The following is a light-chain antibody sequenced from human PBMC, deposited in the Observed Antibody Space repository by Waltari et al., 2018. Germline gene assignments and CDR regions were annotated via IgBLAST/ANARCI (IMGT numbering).Light chain of an antibody. CDR3: QQYGSSPPLYT. J-gene: IGKJ2*01. V-gene: IGKV3-20*01. Sequence: EIVLTQSPGTLSLSPGDRATLSCRASQSVSSSYLAWYQQKPGQAPRRLIYGASNRATGIPDRFSGSGSGTDFTLTISRLEPEDFAVYYCQQYGSSPPLYTFGQGTKLEIK. CDR1: QSVSSSY. CDR2: GAS.